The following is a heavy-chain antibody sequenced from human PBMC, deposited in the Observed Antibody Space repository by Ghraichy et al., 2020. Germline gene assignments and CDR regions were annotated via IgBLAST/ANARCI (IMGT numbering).Heavy chain of an antibody. CDR3: AREGKKRGYCSGGSCYPFRYYYGMDV. J-gene: IGHJ6*02. CDR2: INPNSGGT. D-gene: IGHD2-15*01. CDR1: GYTFTGYY. Sequence: ASVKVSCKASGYTFTGYYMHWERQAPGQRLEWMGWINPNSGGTNYAQKFQGRVTMTRDTSISTAYMELSRLRSDDTAVYYCAREGKKRGYCSGGSCYPFRYYYGMDVWGQGTTVTVFS. V-gene: IGHV1-2*02.